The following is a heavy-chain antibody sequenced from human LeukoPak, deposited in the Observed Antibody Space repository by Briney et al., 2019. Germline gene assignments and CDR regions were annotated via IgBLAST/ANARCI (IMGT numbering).Heavy chain of an antibody. V-gene: IGHV3-21*01. CDR3: ATATHYDSSGYYYVRYYFDY. CDR1: GFTFSSYS. J-gene: IGHJ4*02. CDR2: IISSSSYI. Sequence: PGGSLRLSCAASGFTFSSYSMNSVRQAPGKGLEWVSSIISSSSYIYYADSVKGRFTISRDNAKNSLYLQMNSLRAEDTAVYYCATATHYDSSGYYYVRYYFDYWGQGTLVTVSS. D-gene: IGHD3-22*01.